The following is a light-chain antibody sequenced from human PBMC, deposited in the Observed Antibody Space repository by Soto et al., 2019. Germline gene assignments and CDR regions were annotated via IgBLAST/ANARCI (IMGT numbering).Light chain of an antibody. Sequence: EIVLTQSPATLSLSPGTGATLSCRASQIVTSSLAWYQQRPGQAPRLLIYDTFTRATGIPARFSAKGAGTDFTLTISSLKPEDSAVYFCQLRSDWPPTYTFGQGTKLE. CDR2: DTF. J-gene: IGKJ2*01. CDR3: QLRSDWPPTYT. V-gene: IGKV3-11*01. CDR1: QIVTSS.